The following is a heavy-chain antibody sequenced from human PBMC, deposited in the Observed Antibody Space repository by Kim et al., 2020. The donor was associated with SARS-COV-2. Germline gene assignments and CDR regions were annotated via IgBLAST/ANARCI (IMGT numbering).Heavy chain of an antibody. V-gene: IGHV1-69*04. J-gene: IGHJ5*02. CDR1: GGTFSSYA. D-gene: IGHD4-17*01. Sequence: SVKVSCKASGGTFSSYAISWVRQAPGQGLEWMGRIIPILGIANYAQKFQGRVTITADKSTSTAYMELSSLRSEDTAVYYCARAYWYGVYGPNNWFDPWGQGTLVTVSS. CDR2: IIPILGIA. CDR3: ARAYWYGVYGPNNWFDP.